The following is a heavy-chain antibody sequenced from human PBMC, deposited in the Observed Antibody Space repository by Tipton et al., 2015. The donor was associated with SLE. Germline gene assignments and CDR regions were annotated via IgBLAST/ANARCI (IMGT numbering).Heavy chain of an antibody. CDR3: ARGVISYWYFDL. CDR2: INHSGST. CDR1: GGSFSGYY. V-gene: IGHV4-34*01. J-gene: IGHJ2*01. Sequence: LRLSCAVYGGSFSGYYWSWIRQPPGKGLEWIGEINHSGSTNYNPSLKSRVTISVDTSKNQFSLKLSSVTAADTAVYYCARGVISYWYFDLWGRGTLVTVSS. D-gene: IGHD3-16*02.